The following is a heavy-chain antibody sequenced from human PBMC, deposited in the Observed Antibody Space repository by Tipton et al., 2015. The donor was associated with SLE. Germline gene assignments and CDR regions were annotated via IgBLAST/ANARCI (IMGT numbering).Heavy chain of an antibody. Sequence: TLSLTCTVSGDAISNSDYYWGWIRQPPGKGLEWIGNINYSGTTYYNPSLKTRVSISVDTSKIQFSLRLTSVTAADTAVYYCARAIGANYFNFWGQGTLVTVSS. CDR2: INYSGTT. J-gene: IGHJ4*02. CDR3: ARAIGANYFNF. V-gene: IGHV4-39*07. D-gene: IGHD3-16*01. CDR1: GDAISNSDYY.